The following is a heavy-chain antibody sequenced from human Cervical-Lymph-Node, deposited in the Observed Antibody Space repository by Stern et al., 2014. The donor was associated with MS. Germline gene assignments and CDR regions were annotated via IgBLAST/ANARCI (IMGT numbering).Heavy chain of an antibody. Sequence: VQLVESGGCLVQPGRSLRLSCAASGFTFSDYNMNWVRQAPGKGLEWVAYISSSSSVTYYPDSVKGRFTISRDNARNSLYLQMNSLRAEDTAVYYCARAGYSDFDYWGQGSLVTVSS. CDR1: GFTFSDYN. V-gene: IGHV3-48*04. CDR2: ISSSSSVT. D-gene: IGHD2-21*01. CDR3: ARAGYSDFDY. J-gene: IGHJ4*02.